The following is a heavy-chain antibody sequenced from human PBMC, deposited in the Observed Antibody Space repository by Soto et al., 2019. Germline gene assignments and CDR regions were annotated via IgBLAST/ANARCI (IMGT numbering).Heavy chain of an antibody. CDR1: GFTFSSYG. Sequence: GGSLRLSCAASGFTFSSYGMHWVRQAPGKGLEWVAVIWYDGSNKYYADSVKGRFTISRDNSKNTLYLQMNSLRAEDTAVYYCARDPTQGYSSSWYHDAFDIWGQGTMVTVSS. CDR3: ARDPTQGYSSSWYHDAFDI. V-gene: IGHV3-33*01. J-gene: IGHJ3*02. CDR2: IWYDGSNK. D-gene: IGHD6-13*01.